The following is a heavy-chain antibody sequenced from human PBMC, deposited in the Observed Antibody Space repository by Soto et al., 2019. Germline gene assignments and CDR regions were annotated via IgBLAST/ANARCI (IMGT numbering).Heavy chain of an antibody. CDR2: IWYGGSEK. Sequence: VGSLRLSCAASVFIFNNYGMHCVRHSPGKWLEWVAVIWYGGSEKYYTDSVKGRFTISRDNYKNTLYLQMNSLRVEDTAVYYCARDRQMELQPKLHFDYWCQGTLVTVSS. V-gene: IGHV3-33*01. J-gene: IGHJ4*02. D-gene: IGHD1-1*01. CDR3: ARDRQMELQPKLHFDY. CDR1: VFIFNNYG.